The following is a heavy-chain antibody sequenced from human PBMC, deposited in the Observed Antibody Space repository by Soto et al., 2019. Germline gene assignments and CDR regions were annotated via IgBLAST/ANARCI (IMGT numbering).Heavy chain of an antibody. Sequence: VGSLRLSCAASGFTFSSYSMNWVRQAPGKGLEWVSSISSSSSYIYYADSVKGRFTISRDNAKNSLYLQMNSLRAEDTAVYYCARSITIFGVVTPWYYYGMDVWGQGTTVTVSS. CDR3: ARSITIFGVVTPWYYYGMDV. CDR1: GFTFSSYS. D-gene: IGHD3-3*01. V-gene: IGHV3-21*01. J-gene: IGHJ6*02. CDR2: ISSSSSYI.